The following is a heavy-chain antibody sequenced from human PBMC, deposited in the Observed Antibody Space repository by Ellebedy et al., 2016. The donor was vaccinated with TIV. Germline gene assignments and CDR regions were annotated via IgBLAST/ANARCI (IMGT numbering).Heavy chain of an antibody. CDR1: GCTFTGYY. V-gene: IGHV1-2*02. CDR3: ARRDYDILTGYYLGHFDY. J-gene: IGHJ4*02. Sequence: ASVKVSCKASGCTFTGYYMIWVRQAPGQGLEWMGWINPNSGGTNYAQKFQGRVTMTRDTSISTAYMELSRLRSDDTAVYYCARRDYDILTGYYLGHFDYWGQGTLVTVSS. CDR2: INPNSGGT. D-gene: IGHD3-9*01.